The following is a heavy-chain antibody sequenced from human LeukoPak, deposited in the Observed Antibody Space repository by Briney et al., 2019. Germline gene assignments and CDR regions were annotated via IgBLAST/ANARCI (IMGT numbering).Heavy chain of an antibody. D-gene: IGHD3-16*01. V-gene: IGHV3-21*01. CDR2: ISSSSSYI. CDR1: GFTFSSYS. Sequence: GGSLRLSCAASGFTFSSYSMNWVRQAPGKGLEWVSSISSSSSYIYYADSVKGRFTIYRDNAKNSLYLQMNSLRAEDTAVYYCASRPRGDYVWGRPTSDYWGQGTLVTVSS. J-gene: IGHJ4*02. CDR3: ASRPRGDYVWGRPTSDY.